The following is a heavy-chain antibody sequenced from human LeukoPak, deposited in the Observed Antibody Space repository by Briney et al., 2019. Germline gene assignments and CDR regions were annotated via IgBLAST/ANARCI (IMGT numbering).Heavy chain of an antibody. CDR2: INPSGGST. CDR3: ARGPRLGYDSSGYLGY. V-gene: IGHV1-46*01. J-gene: IGHJ4*02. D-gene: IGHD3-22*01. Sequence: GASVKVSCKASQYTFTAYYMHWVRQAPGQGLEWMGIINPSGGSTSYAQKFQGRVTMTRDMSTSTVYMELSSLRSEDTAVYYCARGPRLGYDSSGYLGYWGQGTLVTVSS. CDR1: QYTFTAYY.